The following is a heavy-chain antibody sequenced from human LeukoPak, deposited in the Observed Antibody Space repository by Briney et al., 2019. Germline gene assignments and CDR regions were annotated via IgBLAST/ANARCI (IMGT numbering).Heavy chain of an antibody. Sequence: VASVKVSCKASGYTFTSYAMHWVRQAPGQRLEWMGWINAGNGNTKYSQKFQGRVTITRDTSASTAYMELSSLRSEDTAVYYCARGIVPAGVGYYYYGMDVWGQGTTVTVSS. CDR2: INAGNGNT. D-gene: IGHD2-2*01. V-gene: IGHV1-3*01. CDR1: GYTFTSYA. CDR3: ARGIVPAGVGYYYYGMDV. J-gene: IGHJ6*02.